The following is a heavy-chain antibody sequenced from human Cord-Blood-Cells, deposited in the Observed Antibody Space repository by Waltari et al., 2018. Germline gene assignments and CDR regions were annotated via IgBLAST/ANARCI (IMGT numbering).Heavy chain of an antibody. V-gene: IGHV1-2*02. CDR1: GYTFTGYY. Sequence: QVQLVQSGAEVKKPGASVKVSCKASGYTFTGYYMHWVRQAPGQGLEWMGWIKPTRGGTNYAQKLQGRGTMTRDTAISTAYRELSRLISDDTAVYYCARGGIGDPDYWGQGTLVTVSS. J-gene: IGHJ4*02. CDR2: IKPTRGGT. CDR3: ARGGIGDPDY. D-gene: IGHD3-10*01.